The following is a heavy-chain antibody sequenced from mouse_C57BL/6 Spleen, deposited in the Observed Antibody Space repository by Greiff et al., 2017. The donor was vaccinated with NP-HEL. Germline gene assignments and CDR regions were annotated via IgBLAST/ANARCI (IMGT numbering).Heavy chain of an antibody. V-gene: IGHV10-1*01. J-gene: IGHJ4*01. D-gene: IGHD2-3*01. CDR3: VRHDGYYPHYYAMDY. Sequence: EVQGVESGGGLVQPKGSLKLSCAASGFSFNTYAMNWVRQAPGKGLEWVARIRSKSNNYATYYADSVKDRFTISRDDSESMLYLQMNNLKTEDTAMYYCVRHDGYYPHYYAMDYWGQGTSVTVSS. CDR2: IRSKSNNYAT. CDR1: GFSFNTYA.